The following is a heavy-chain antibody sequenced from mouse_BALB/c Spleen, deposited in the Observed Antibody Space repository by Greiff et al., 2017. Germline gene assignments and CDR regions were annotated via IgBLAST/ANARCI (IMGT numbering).Heavy chain of an antibody. Sequence: VQLKESGAELVRSGASVKLSCTASGFNIKDYYMHWVKQRPEQGLEWIGWIDPENGDTEYAPKFQGKATMTADTSSNTAYLQLSSLTSEDTAVYCCNAEYGNYVAWFAYWGQGTLVTVSA. J-gene: IGHJ3*01. CDR1: GFNIKDYY. CDR2: IDPENGDT. V-gene: IGHV14-4*02. CDR3: NAEYGNYVAWFAY. D-gene: IGHD2-10*02.